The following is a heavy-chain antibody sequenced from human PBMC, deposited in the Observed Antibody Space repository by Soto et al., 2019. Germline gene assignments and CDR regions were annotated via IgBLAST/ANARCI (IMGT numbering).Heavy chain of an antibody. CDR1: GYIFANYY. D-gene: IGHD2-8*01. J-gene: IGHJ4*02. Sequence: GASVKVSCKASGYIFANYYMHWVRQAPGQGLEWMAIINPYGGSTNYAQNFQGRLTLTSDTSTSTVYMELSSLRSEDTAVYYCARDLLRADSWGQGTLVTVSS. V-gene: IGHV1-46*01. CDR3: ARDLLRADS. CDR2: INPYGGST.